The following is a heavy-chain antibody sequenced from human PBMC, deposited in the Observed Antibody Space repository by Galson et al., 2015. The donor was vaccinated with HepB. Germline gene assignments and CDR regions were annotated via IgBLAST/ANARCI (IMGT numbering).Heavy chain of an antibody. V-gene: IGHV3-48*03. J-gene: IGHJ3*02. CDR3: ARSGWLVPFSFDAFDI. D-gene: IGHD6-19*01. CDR1: GFTFSSYE. Sequence: SLRLSCAASGFTFSSYEMNWVRQAPGKGLEWVSYISSSGSTIYYADSVKGRFTISRDNAKNSLYLQMNSLRAEDTAVYYCARSGWLVPFSFDAFDIWGQGTMVTVSS. CDR2: ISSSGSTI.